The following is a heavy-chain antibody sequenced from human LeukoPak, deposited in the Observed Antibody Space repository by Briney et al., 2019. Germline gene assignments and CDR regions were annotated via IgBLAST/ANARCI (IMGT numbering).Heavy chain of an antibody. Sequence: GGSLRLSCAASGFTFTSYAMSWVRQAPGKGLEWVSTISGSGGGTYYADSVKGRFTIPRDNSKNTLYLQMNSLRAEDTAVYYCAKDSLGYCSGDSCYGRYYFDYWGQGTLVTVSS. J-gene: IGHJ4*02. D-gene: IGHD2-15*01. CDR3: AKDSLGYCSGDSCYGRYYFDY. CDR1: GFTFTSYA. CDR2: ISGSGGGT. V-gene: IGHV3-23*01.